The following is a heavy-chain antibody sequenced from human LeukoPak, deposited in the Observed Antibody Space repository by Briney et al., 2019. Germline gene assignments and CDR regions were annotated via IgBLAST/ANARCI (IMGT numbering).Heavy chain of an antibody. CDR1: GGSSSSFY. V-gene: IGHV4-4*07. Sequence: PSETLSLTCTVSGGSSSSFYWSWIRQPAGKGLEWIGRIYTSGSTNYNPSLKSRVAISVDTSKNQFSLKLSSVTAADTAVYYCARVGGYCSGGSCYPNDQAFDIWGQGTMVTVSS. D-gene: IGHD2-15*01. CDR2: IYTSGST. J-gene: IGHJ3*02. CDR3: ARVGGYCSGGSCYPNDQAFDI.